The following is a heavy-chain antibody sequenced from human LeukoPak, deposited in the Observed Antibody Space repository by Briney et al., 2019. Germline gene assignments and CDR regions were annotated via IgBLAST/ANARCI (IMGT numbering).Heavy chain of an antibody. D-gene: IGHD5-24*01. CDR1: GYTFTDYH. Sequence: ASVKVSCKSSGYTFTDYHIHWVRQAPGQGLEWMGITYPVGDFTNSAQKFQGRVTMTSDTPTNTFYMELGGLRFDDTAVYYCARDQWGPDGLWGQGTMVTVSS. CDR3: ARDQWGPDGL. CDR2: TYPVGDFT. V-gene: IGHV1-46*01. J-gene: IGHJ3*01.